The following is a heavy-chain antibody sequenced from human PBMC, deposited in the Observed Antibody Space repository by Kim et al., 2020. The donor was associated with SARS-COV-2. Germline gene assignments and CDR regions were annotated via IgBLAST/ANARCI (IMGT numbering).Heavy chain of an antibody. CDR2: ISYTEGT. J-gene: IGHJ4*02. Sequence: SETLSLTCTVSGGSISSDYWSWIRQPPGKTLEYIGYISYTEGTHYNSSLKSRVTISVDTSKNLFSLTVNSVSAADTAIYYCASVKGGRLLFDYWGQGTLVTVSS. CDR3: ASVKGGRLLFDY. D-gene: IGHD4-17*01. V-gene: IGHV4-59*01. CDR1: GGSISSDY.